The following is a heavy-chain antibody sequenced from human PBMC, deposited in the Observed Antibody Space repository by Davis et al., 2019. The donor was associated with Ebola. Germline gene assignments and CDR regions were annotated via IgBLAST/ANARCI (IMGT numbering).Heavy chain of an antibody. Sequence: VSVKVSCKASGYTFTSYGISWLRQAPGQGLEWMGWISAYNGNTNYAQKLQGRVTLTTDASTSTASMELRSLRSDDTAVYYCARDDKGGRWSWFDPWGQGTLVTVSS. CDR1: GYTFTSYG. V-gene: IGHV1-18*01. CDR2: ISAYNGNT. CDR3: ARDDKGGRWSWFDP. D-gene: IGHD4-23*01. J-gene: IGHJ5*02.